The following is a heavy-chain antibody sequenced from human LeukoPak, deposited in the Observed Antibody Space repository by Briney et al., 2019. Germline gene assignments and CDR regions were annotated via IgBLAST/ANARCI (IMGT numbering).Heavy chain of an antibody. Sequence: PGGSLRLSCAASGFSFQDYTMHWVRQPPGKGLEWVSQISWSGGTTYYADSVKGRFTISRDNSRNSLYLQMSSLRTEDTALYYCAKERIGGSLDYWGQGTLLTVSS. D-gene: IGHD3-10*01. CDR1: GFSFQDYT. J-gene: IGHJ4*02. CDR3: AKERIGGSLDY. CDR2: ISWSGGTT. V-gene: IGHV3-43*01.